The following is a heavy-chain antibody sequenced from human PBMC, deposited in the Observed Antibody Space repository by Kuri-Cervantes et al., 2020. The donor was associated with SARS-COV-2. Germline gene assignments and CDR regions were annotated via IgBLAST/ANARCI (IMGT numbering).Heavy chain of an antibody. CDR3: AILWSDAFDI. Sequence: SETLSLTCTVSGGSISSYYWSWIRQPPGKGLEWIGEINHSGSTNYNPSLKSRVTVSVDTSKNQFSLKLSSVTAADAAVYYCAILWSDAFDIWGQGTMVTVSS. V-gene: IGHV4-34*01. CDR2: INHSGST. J-gene: IGHJ3*02. CDR1: GGSISSYY. D-gene: IGHD2/OR15-2a*01.